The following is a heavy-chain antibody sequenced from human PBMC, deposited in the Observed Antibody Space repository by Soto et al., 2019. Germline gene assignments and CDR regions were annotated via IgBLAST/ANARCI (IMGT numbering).Heavy chain of an antibody. D-gene: IGHD6-19*01. V-gene: IGHV3-23*01. CDR2: ISGSGGSI. CDR1: GFTFSSSA. Sequence: GVSLRLSCEASGFTFSSSAMSWVRQAPGKGLEWVSAISGSGGSIYYADSVKGRFTISRDNSENTLYLQMNSLKAEDTALYYCANLTPPIVVAGGDYWGQGIPVTVSS. J-gene: IGHJ4*02. CDR3: ANLTPPIVVAGGDY.